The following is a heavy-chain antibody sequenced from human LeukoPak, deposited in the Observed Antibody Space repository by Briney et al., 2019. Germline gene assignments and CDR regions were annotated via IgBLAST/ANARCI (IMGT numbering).Heavy chain of an antibody. CDR2: ISWNSGSI. V-gene: IGHV3-9*03. CDR3: AKSPSGSSSSWYYFDY. CDR1: GLTFDDCA. D-gene: IGHD6-13*01. J-gene: IGHJ4*02. Sequence: GRSLRLSCAASGLTFDDCAMHWVRQAPGKGLEWVSGISWNSGSIGYADSVRGRFTISRDNAKNSLYLQMNSLSAEDMAFYYCAKSPSGSSSSWYYFDYWGQGTLVTVSS.